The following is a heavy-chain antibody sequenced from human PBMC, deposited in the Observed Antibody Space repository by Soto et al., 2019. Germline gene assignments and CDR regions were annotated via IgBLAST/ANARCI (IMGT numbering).Heavy chain of an antibody. J-gene: IGHJ6*02. D-gene: IGHD6-6*01. CDR2: IYTSGST. V-gene: IGHV4-4*07. CDR1: GGSISSYY. CDR3: ARGGIAARPVYYYYGMDV. Sequence: SETLSLTCTVSGGSISSYYWSWIRQPAGKGLEWIGRIYTSGSTNYNPSLKSRVTMSADTSKNQFSLKLSSVTAADTAVYYCARGGIAARPVYYYYGMDVWGQGTTVTVSS.